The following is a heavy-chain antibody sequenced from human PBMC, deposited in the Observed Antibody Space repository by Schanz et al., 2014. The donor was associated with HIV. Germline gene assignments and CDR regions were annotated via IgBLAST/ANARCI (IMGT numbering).Heavy chain of an antibody. J-gene: IGHJ6*02. V-gene: IGHV3-21*01. D-gene: IGHD1-26*01. CDR3: ARDLLGGSDGYYYYYGMDV. Sequence: VQLVESGGDVVQPGRSLRLSCAAFGFAFSNYGIFWVRQAPGKGLEWVSSISSSSSYMYYADSVKGRFTISRDNAKNSLHLQMNSLRAEDTAVYYCARDLLGGSDGYYYYYGMDVWGQGTTVTVSS. CDR2: ISSSSSYM. CDR1: GFAFSNYG.